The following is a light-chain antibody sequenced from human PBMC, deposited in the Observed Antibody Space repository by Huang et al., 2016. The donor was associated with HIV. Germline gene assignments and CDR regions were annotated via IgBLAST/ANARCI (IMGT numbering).Light chain of an antibody. CDR2: DAS. V-gene: IGKV3-11*01. CDR1: QSVSSY. CDR3: QQRNSWPLT. J-gene: IGKJ4*01. Sequence: EIVLTQSPATLSLSPGERATLSCRATQSVSSYLAWYQQKPVQAPRRLIYDASNRATGFPTRFRGRGSGTDFTLTIDSLEPEDFAVYYCQQRNSWPLTFGGGTKVEIK.